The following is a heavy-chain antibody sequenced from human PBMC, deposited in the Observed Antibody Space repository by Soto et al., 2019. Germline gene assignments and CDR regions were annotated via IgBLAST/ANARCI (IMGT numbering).Heavy chain of an antibody. CDR2: ISYDGSNK. Sequence: GGSLRLSCAASGFTFSSYGMHWVRQAPGKGLEWVAVISYDGSNKYYADSVKGRFTISRDNSKNTLYLQMNSLRAEDTAVYYCAKDGPPYSSGWFDYWGQGTLVTVSS. J-gene: IGHJ4*02. CDR3: AKDGPPYSSGWFDY. V-gene: IGHV3-30*18. CDR1: GFTFSSYG. D-gene: IGHD6-19*01.